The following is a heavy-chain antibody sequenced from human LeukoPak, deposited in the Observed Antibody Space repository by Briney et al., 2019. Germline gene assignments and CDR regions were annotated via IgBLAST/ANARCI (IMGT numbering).Heavy chain of an antibody. J-gene: IGHJ4*02. Sequence: PGGSLRLSCAASGFTVSSSYMSWVRQAPGKGLEWVSVIYSGGSTYYADSVKGRFTVSRDNAKNSLYLQMNSLRAEDTAVYYCARDKEEELVPDYWGQGTLVTVSS. D-gene: IGHD3-9*01. V-gene: IGHV3-53*01. CDR2: IYSGGST. CDR1: GFTVSSSY. CDR3: ARDKEEELVPDY.